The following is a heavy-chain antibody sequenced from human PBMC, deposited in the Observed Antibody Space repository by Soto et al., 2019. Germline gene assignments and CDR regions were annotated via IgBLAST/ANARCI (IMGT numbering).Heavy chain of an antibody. CDR1: GFTFSSYS. V-gene: IGHV3-21*01. J-gene: IGHJ4*02. D-gene: IGHD3-22*01. CDR3: ARGGATYYYDSSGYYYDY. Sequence: EVQLVESGGGLVKPGGSLRLSCAASGFTFSSYSMNWVRQAPGKGLEWVSSISSSSSYIYYADSVKGRFTISRDNAKNSLYLQMNSLRAEDTAVYYCARGGATYYYDSSGYYYDYCGQGTLVTVSS. CDR2: ISSSSSYI.